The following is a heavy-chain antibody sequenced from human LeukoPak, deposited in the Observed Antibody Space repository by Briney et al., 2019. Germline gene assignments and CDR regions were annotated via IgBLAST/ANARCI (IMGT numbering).Heavy chain of an antibody. CDR2: ISSSSSYI. V-gene: IGHV3-21*01. D-gene: IGHD6-13*01. CDR3: AKSIAAPFYFDY. CDR1: GFTFSSYS. Sequence: PGGSLRLSCAASGFTFSSYSMNWVRQAPGKGLEWVSSISSSSSYIYYADSVKGRFTISRDNAKHSLYLQMNSLRAEDTAVYYCAKSIAAPFYFDYWGQGTLVTVSS. J-gene: IGHJ4*02.